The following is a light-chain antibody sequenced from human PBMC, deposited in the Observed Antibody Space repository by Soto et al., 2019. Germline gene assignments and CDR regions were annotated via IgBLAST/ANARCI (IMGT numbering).Light chain of an antibody. CDR2: AAS. Sequence: DIQMTQSPSSLSASVGDRVTITCRASQSISNYLNWYQHKAGKAPQFLIYAASSLQSGVPSRFSGEGDGTDFTLTISSLQPEDFATYYCQQSFKAPFTFGPGTKVDIK. J-gene: IGKJ3*01. V-gene: IGKV1-39*01. CDR1: QSISNY. CDR3: QQSFKAPFT.